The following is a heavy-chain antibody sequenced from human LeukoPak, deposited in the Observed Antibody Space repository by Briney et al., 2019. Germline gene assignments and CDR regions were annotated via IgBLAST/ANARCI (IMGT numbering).Heavy chain of an antibody. CDR1: GGSISPYY. CDR3: ARARASRAFDI. Sequence: SETLSLTCTVSGGSISPYYWSWIRQPPGKGLEWIGYIHYSGSANYNPSLKSRVSMSVDTSKNQFSLKLSSVTAADTAVYYCARARASRAFDIWGQGTMVTVSS. CDR2: IHYSGSA. J-gene: IGHJ3*02. V-gene: IGHV4-59*01.